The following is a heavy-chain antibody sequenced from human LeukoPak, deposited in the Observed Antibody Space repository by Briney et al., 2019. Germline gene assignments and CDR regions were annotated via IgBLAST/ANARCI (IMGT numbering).Heavy chain of an antibody. J-gene: IGHJ1*01. CDR2: INPSSGST. V-gene: IGHV1-46*01. CDR1: GYTLTYYY. D-gene: IGHD6-6*01. Sequence: ASVKVSCKASGYTLTYYYMHWGRQAPGQGLERMGIINPSSGSTSYAQKFQGRVTMTRDMSTSTVYMDVSSLRSDDTAVYYCATIAASDAEYFQHWGQGTLVTVSS. CDR3: ATIAASDAEYFQH.